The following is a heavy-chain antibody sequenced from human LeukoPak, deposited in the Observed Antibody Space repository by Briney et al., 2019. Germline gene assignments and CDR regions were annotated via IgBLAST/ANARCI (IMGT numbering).Heavy chain of an antibody. V-gene: IGHV4-31*03. CDR2: IYYSGST. D-gene: IGHD3-10*01. CDR1: GGSISSGGYY. CDR3: ARSYLADLDY. J-gene: IGHJ4*02. Sequence: PSETLSLTCTVSGGSISSGGYYWSWIRQHPGRGLEWIGYIYYSGSTYYNPSLKSRVTISVDTSKNQFSLKLSSVTAADTAVYYCARSYLADLDYWGQGTLVTVSS.